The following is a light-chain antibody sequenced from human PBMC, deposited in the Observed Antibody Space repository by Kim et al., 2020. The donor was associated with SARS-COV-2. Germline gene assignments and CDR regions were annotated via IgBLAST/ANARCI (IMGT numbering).Light chain of an antibody. J-gene: IGLJ2*01. CDR1: SAQIGRNT. V-gene: IGLV1-44*01. CDR2: SKN. CDR3: AAWDDILNGVV. Sequence: GQGVTMSFSGNSAQIGRNTVNLSQQHPGTAPTLLIYSKNHRPSGVPDRFSGSKSGASASLAISGLQSEDEADYYCAAWDDILNGVVFGGGTQLTVL.